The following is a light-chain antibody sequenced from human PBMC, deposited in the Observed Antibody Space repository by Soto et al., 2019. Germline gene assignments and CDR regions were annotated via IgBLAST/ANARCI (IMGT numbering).Light chain of an antibody. J-gene: IGLJ1*01. V-gene: IGLV2-14*03. CDR3: NSYTSSTTHV. CDR1: SGDVGGYNY. CDR2: DVT. Sequence: QSVLTQPASVSGSPGQSITISCTGTSGDVGGYNYVSWYQQHPGKAPKLIIYDVTNRPSGVSDRFSGSKSGNTASLTISGLQTEDEADYYCNSYTSSTTHVFGSGTNVTVL.